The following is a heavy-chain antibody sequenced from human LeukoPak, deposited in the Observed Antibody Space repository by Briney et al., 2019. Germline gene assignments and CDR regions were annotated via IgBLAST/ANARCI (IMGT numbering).Heavy chain of an antibody. CDR1: GYTFTSYY. D-gene: IGHD3-16*01. J-gene: IGHJ4*02. CDR2: MSPNSGNT. CDR3: ARAGDGGLDLLAY. V-gene: IGHV1-8*03. Sequence: GASVKVSCKASGYTFTSYYMHWGRQATGQGLEWRGWMSPNSGNTGYAQKFQGRVTITRNTSIRTAYMELSSLRSEATAVYYCARAGDGGLDLLAYWGQGTLVTVSS.